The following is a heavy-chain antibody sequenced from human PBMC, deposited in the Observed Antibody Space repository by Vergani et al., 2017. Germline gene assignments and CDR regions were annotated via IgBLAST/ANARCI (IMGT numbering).Heavy chain of an antibody. CDR1: GFTFSSYS. CDR2: ISSSSSTI. CDR3: AKPTAVAGPLEFDY. J-gene: IGHJ4*02. Sequence: EVQLVESGGGLVQPGGSLRLSCAASGFTFSSYSMNWVRQAPGKGLEWVSYISSSSSTIYYADSVKGRFTISRDNSKNTLYLQMNSLRAEDTAVYYCAKPTAVAGPLEFDYWGQGTLVTVSS. V-gene: IGHV3-48*01. D-gene: IGHD6-19*01.